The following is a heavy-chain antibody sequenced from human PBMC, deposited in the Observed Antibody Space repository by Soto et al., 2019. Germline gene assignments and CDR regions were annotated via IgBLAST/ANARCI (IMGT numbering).Heavy chain of an antibody. CDR1: GGSISSYY. D-gene: IGHD3-3*01. CDR2: IYYSRST. Sequence: PSETLSLTCTVSGGSISSYYWSWIRQPPGKGLEWIGYIYYSRSTNYNPSLKSRVTISVDTSKNQFSLKLSSVTAADTAEYYTARDSEADFWSGYYFYYGAVWGKGTTVPVSS. V-gene: IGHV4-59*01. CDR3: ARDSEADFWSGYYFYYGAV. J-gene: IGHJ6*03.